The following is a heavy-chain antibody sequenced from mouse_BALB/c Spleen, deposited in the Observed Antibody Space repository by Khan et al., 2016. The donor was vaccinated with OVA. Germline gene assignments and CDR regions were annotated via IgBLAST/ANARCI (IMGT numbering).Heavy chain of an antibody. CDR2: INPSNYYT. Sequence: QVQLQQPGAELARPGASVKMSCRASGYTFTSYTMHWIRQRPGQAPEWIGHINPSNYYTNYNQNFKDKATLNVDKSSSTAYMQLSSLTSEDSAVYYCVREGAYNRSDGWFVYWGQGTLVTVSA. J-gene: IGHJ3*01. CDR3: VREGAYNRSDGWFVY. CDR1: GYTFTSYT. V-gene: IGHV1-4*01. D-gene: IGHD2-14*01.